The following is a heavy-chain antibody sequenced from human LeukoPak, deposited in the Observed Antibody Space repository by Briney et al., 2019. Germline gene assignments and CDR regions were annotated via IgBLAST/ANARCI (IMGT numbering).Heavy chain of an antibody. CDR3: VLSSGYDMSTHYYFDY. Sequence: PSETLSLTCTVSGGSLSSSYSYWGWIRQPPGKGLEWIGSLFYNGSTFYKPSLKTRLTISVDTSKNQFSLKLTSVTAADTAVYYCVLSSGYDMSTHYYFDYWGQGTLVTVSS. V-gene: IGHV4-39*01. D-gene: IGHD3-22*01. CDR2: LFYNGST. CDR1: GGSLSSSYSY. J-gene: IGHJ4*02.